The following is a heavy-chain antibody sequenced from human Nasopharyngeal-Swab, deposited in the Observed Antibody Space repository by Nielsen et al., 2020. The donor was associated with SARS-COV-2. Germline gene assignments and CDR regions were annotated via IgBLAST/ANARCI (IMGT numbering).Heavy chain of an antibody. CDR2: LSWNSGTI. D-gene: IGHD3-16*01. CDR1: GFTFDDYA. Sequence: SLKISCAASGFTFDDYAMHWVRQVPGKGLEWVSTLSWNSGTIDYADSVRGRFTISRDNAKNSLYLQMNSLRAEDTALYFCAKDLTRGEFVTSNAFDVWGQGTLVTVSS. V-gene: IGHV3-9*01. J-gene: IGHJ3*01. CDR3: AKDLTRGEFVTSNAFDV.